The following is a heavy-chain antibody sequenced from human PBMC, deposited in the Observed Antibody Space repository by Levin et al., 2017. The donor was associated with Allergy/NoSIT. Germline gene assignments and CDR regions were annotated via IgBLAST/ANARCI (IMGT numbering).Heavy chain of an antibody. CDR2: INHRGYT. J-gene: IGHJ3*02. CDR1: GGSFGGYY. D-gene: IGHD4-17*01. V-gene: IGHV4-34*01. CDR3: AVFSLRYGTFDI. Sequence: SETLSLTCAVYGGSFGGYYWSWLRQPPGKGLEWIGEINHRGYTAYNPSLKSRATISVDTSRNQFSVKLNSVTAADTAVYYCAVFSLRYGTFDIWGQGKMVTVSS.